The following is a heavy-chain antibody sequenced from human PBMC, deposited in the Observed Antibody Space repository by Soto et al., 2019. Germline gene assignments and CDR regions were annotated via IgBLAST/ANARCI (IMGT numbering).Heavy chain of an antibody. CDR2: ISYDGSNK. J-gene: IGHJ4*02. Sequence: VQLVESGGGVVQPGRSLRLSCAASGFTFSSYGMHWVRQAPGKGLEWVAVISYDGSNKYYADSVKGRFTISRDNSKNTLYLQMNSLRAEDTAVYYCAKDRDYRTTVTTPTFDYWGQGTLVTVSS. V-gene: IGHV3-30*18. D-gene: IGHD4-17*01. CDR1: GFTFSSYG. CDR3: AKDRDYRTTVTTPTFDY.